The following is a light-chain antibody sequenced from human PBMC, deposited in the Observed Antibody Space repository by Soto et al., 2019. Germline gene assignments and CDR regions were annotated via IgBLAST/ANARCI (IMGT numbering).Light chain of an antibody. J-gene: IGKJ1*01. V-gene: IGKV1-39*01. Sequence: IQMTQSPSSLSASVGDRVTITCRASQTIRKSLNWYQQKVKNAPKLLIFGASSLQSGVPSRFSASGSGTQFTLTINSLQPEDFATYHCQQSYSIPWTFGQGTKVEV. CDR3: QQSYSIPWT. CDR1: QTIRKS. CDR2: GAS.